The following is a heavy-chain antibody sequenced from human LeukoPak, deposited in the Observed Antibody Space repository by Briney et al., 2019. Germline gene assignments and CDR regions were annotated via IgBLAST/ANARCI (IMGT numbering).Heavy chain of an antibody. J-gene: IGHJ3*02. D-gene: IGHD6-19*01. CDR3: ARDFGQQWLVHDAFDI. V-gene: IGHV1-2*02. CDR1: GYTFTGYY. Sequence: GASVKVSCKASGYTFTGYYMHWVRQAPGQGLEWMGWINPNSGGTNYAQKFQGRVTMTRDTSISTAYMELSRLRSDDTAVYYCARDFGQQWLVHDAFDIWGQGTMVTVSS. CDR2: INPNSGGT.